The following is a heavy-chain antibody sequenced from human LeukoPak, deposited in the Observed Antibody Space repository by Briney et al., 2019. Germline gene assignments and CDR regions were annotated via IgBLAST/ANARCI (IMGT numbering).Heavy chain of an antibody. V-gene: IGHV4-34*01. Sequence: SETLSLTCAVYGGSFSGYYWSWIRQPPGKGLEWIGEINHSGSTNYNPSLKSRVTISVDTSKNQFSLKLSSVTAADTAVYYCARSPWVRGVIMLFDYWGQGTLVTVSS. D-gene: IGHD3-10*01. CDR1: GGSFSGYY. J-gene: IGHJ4*02. CDR2: INHSGST. CDR3: ARSPWVRGVIMLFDY.